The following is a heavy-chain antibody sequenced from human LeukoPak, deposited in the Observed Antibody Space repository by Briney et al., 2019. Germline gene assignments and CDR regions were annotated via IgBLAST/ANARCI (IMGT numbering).Heavy chain of an antibody. Sequence: SETLSLTCTVSGGSISSYYWSWIRQPPGKGLEWIGYIYTSGSTNYNPSLKSRVTISVDTSKNQFSLKLSSVTAADTAVYCCARLARGAFDPWGQGTLVTVSS. CDR1: GGSISSYY. J-gene: IGHJ5*02. D-gene: IGHD1-26*01. CDR3: ARLARGAFDP. CDR2: IYTSGST. V-gene: IGHV4-4*09.